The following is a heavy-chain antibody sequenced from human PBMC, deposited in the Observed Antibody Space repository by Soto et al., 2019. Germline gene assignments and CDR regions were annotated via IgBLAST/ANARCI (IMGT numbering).Heavy chain of an antibody. CDR1: GFTLSSYA. CDR2: ISGSGGST. CDR3: AKDGQWLVRPHYFDY. Sequence: PGGSLRLSCAASGFTLSSYAMSWVRQAPGKGLEWVSAISGSGGSTYYADSVKGRFTISRDNSKNTLYLQMNSLRAEDTAVYYCAKDGQWLVRPHYFDYWGQGTLVTVSS. V-gene: IGHV3-23*01. D-gene: IGHD6-19*01. J-gene: IGHJ4*02.